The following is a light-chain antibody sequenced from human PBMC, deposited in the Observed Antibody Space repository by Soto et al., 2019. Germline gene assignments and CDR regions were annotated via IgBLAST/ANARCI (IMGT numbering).Light chain of an antibody. Sequence: EIVLTQSPGILSLSPGERATLSCRASQSVRSSFFAWYQQKPGQAPRLLIYDVSVRATGIPDRFSGSGSGTDFTLTINRLEPEDFAVYYCQQYENSVMYTFGQGTKLEIK. V-gene: IGKV3-20*01. CDR2: DVS. CDR1: QSVRSSF. J-gene: IGKJ2*01. CDR3: QQYENSVMYT.